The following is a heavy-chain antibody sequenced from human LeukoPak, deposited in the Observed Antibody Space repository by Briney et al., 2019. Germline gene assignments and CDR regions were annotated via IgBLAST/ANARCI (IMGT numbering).Heavy chain of an antibody. CDR3: AKDSSSYYYDSSGYYLSDI. V-gene: IGHV3-30*02. J-gene: IGHJ3*02. CDR1: GFTFSSYG. Sequence: GGSLRLSCAASGFTFSSYGMHWVRQAPGKGLEWVAFIRYDGSNKYYADSVKGRFTVSRDNSKNTLYLQMNSLRAEDTAVYYCAKDSSSYYYDSSGYYLSDIWGQGTMVTVSS. D-gene: IGHD3-22*01. CDR2: IRYDGSNK.